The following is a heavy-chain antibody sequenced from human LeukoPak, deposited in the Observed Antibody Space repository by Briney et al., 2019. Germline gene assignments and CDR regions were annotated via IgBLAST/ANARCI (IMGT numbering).Heavy chain of an antibody. V-gene: IGHV3-23*01. CDR1: GSTFSSYA. Sequence: GGSLRLSCAASGSTFSSYAMSWVRQAPGKGLEWVSAFSGSGGSTYYADSVKGRFTISRDNSKNTLYLQMNSLRAEDTAVYYCAKGPIPGFDYWGQGALVTVSS. J-gene: IGHJ4*02. CDR2: FSGSGGST. CDR3: AKGPIPGFDY.